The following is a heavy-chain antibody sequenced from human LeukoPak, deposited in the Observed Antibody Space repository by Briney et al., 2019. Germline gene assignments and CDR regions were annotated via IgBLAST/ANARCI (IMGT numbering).Heavy chain of an antibody. Sequence: PSETLSLTCTVSGGSISSYYWSWIRQPPGKGLEWIGYIYYSGSTNYNPSLKSRVTISVDTSKNQFSLKLSSVTAADTAVYYCARAGEKRNWFDPWGQGTLVSVSS. CDR3: ARAGEKRNWFDP. D-gene: IGHD1-26*01. CDR1: GGSISSYY. V-gene: IGHV4-59*01. CDR2: IYYSGST. J-gene: IGHJ5*02.